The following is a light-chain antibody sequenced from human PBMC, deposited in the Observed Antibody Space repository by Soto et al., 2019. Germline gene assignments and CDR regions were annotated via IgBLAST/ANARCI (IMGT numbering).Light chain of an antibody. CDR1: QSISSY. J-gene: IGKJ4*01. CDR2: AAS. CDR3: QQSYSTLLT. V-gene: IGKV1-39*01. Sequence: DIQMTQSPSSLSASVGDRVTITCRASQSISSYLNWYQQKPGKAPKLLIYAASRFQSGVPSRFSGSGSGTDFTLTISSLQPEDFATYYCQQSYSTLLTFGGGTKVEIK.